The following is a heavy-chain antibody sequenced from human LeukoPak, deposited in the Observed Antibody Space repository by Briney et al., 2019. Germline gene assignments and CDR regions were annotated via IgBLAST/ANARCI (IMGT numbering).Heavy chain of an antibody. CDR1: GYTFTSYG. Sequence: ASVKVSCKASGYTFTSYGISWVRQAPGQGLEWMGWISAYNGNTNYAQKLQGRVTMTTDTPTSTAYMELRSLRSDDTAVYYCARENLWFGEFPDAFDIWGQGTMVTVSS. CDR2: ISAYNGNT. D-gene: IGHD3-10*01. CDR3: ARENLWFGEFPDAFDI. V-gene: IGHV1-18*01. J-gene: IGHJ3*02.